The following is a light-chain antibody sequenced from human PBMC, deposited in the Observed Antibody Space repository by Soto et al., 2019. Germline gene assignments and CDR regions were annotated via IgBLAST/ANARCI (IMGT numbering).Light chain of an antibody. J-gene: IGKJ5*01. CDR3: QHYNNWPPIT. CDR1: QSVSSN. CDR2: GAS. V-gene: IGKV3-15*01. Sequence: EIVMTQSPATLSVSPGERATLSCRVSQSVSSNLAWYQQKRGQAPSLLIYGASTRATGIPGRFSGSGSGTEFTLTISSLQSEDFAVYYCQHYNNWPPITSGQGARLEI.